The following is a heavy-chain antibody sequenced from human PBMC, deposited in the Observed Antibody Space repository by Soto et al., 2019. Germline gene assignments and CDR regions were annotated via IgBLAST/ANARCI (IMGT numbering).Heavy chain of an antibody. CDR1: GDSISNLDYF. Sequence: KSSETLSLTCSVSGDSISNLDYFWAWIRQPPGQALEYIGYIYKSATTYYNPSFESRVAISVDTSKSQFSLNVISVTAADTAVYFCARGRYCLTGRCFPNWFDSWGQGALVTVSS. CDR2: IYKSATT. V-gene: IGHV4-30-4*08. J-gene: IGHJ5*01. D-gene: IGHD7-27*01. CDR3: ARGRYCLTGRCFPNWFDS.